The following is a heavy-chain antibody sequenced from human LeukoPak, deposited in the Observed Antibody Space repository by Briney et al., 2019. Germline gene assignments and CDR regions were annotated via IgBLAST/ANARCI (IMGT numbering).Heavy chain of an antibody. Sequence: SETLSLTCAVYGGSFSGYYWSGIRQPPGKGLEWSGEINHRGSTNYNPSLKSRVTISVDTSKNQFSLKLSSVTAADTAVYYCASGRSVYRFDGPLRLDYWGQGTLVTVSS. V-gene: IGHV4-34*01. CDR3: ASGRSVYRFDGPLRLDY. CDR1: GGSFSGYY. CDR2: INHRGST. D-gene: IGHD3-16*02. J-gene: IGHJ4*02.